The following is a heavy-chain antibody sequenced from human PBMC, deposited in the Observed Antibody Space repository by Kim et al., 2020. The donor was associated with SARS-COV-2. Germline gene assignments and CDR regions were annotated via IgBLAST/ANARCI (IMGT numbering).Heavy chain of an antibody. D-gene: IGHD3-10*01. J-gene: IGHJ4*02. CDR3: ARGEGRYYGSGSPYFDY. Sequence: LQGRVTMTTDTSTSTAYMELRSLRSDDTAVYYCARGEGRYYGSGSPYFDYWGQGTLVTVSS. V-gene: IGHV1-18*01.